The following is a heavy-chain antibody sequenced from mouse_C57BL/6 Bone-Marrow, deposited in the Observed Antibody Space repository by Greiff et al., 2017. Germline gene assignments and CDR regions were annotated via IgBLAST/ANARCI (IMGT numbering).Heavy chain of an antibody. Sequence: QVQLQQPGAELVRPGTSVKLSCKASGYTFTSYWMHWVKQRPGQGLEWIGVIDPSDSYTNYNQKFKGKATLTVDTSSSTADMQLSSLTSEDSAVYYCAKLGLSYWGQGTLVTVSA. CDR2: IDPSDSYT. V-gene: IGHV1-59*01. CDR1: GYTFTSYW. J-gene: IGHJ3*01. D-gene: IGHD4-1*01. CDR3: AKLGLSY.